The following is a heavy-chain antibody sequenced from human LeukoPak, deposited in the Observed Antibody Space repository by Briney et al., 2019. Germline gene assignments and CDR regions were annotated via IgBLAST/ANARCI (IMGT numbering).Heavy chain of an antibody. CDR3: ARVHDYGDYPFDY. Sequence: ASVKVSCKASGGTFSSYAISWVRQAPGQRLEWMGWINAGNGNTKYSQKFQGRVTITRDTSASTAYMELSSLRSEDTAVYYCARVHDYGDYPFDYWGQGTLVTVSS. CDR1: GGTFSSYA. D-gene: IGHD4-17*01. V-gene: IGHV1-3*01. CDR2: INAGNGNT. J-gene: IGHJ4*02.